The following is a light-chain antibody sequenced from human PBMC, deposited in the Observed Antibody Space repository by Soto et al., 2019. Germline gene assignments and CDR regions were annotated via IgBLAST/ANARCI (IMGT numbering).Light chain of an antibody. CDR3: RSYAGSNNFCV. CDR2: EVS. CDR1: SSDVGGYNF. V-gene: IGLV2-8*01. J-gene: IGLJ1*01. Sequence: QSVLTQPPSASGSPGQSVTISCTGTSSDVGGYNFVSWYQQHPGKAPKLMIYEVSERPSGVPDRFSGSKSGNTASLTVSGLQAEDEADYYCRSYAGSNNFCVFGTGTKLTVL.